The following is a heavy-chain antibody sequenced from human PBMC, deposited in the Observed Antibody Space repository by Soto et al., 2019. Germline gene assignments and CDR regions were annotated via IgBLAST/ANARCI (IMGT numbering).Heavy chain of an antibody. Sequence: ASVKVSCKASGYTFTGYYMRWVRQAPGQGLEWMGWINPNSGGTNYAQKFQGWVTMTRDTSISTAYMELSRLRSDDTAVYYCARDVGSNSSGWYGGTFDPWGQGTLVTVSS. CDR2: INPNSGGT. J-gene: IGHJ5*02. CDR1: GYTFTGYY. CDR3: ARDVGSNSSGWYGGTFDP. D-gene: IGHD6-19*01. V-gene: IGHV1-2*04.